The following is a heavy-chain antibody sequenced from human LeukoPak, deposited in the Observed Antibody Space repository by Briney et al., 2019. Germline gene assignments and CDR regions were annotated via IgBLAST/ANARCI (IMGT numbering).Heavy chain of an antibody. CDR3: ARAKKTVAGFFDF. CDR1: EDSISSYY. D-gene: IGHD6-19*01. Sequence: SETLSLTCTVSEDSISSYYWSWIRQSPGKGLGWIGYIFYSGNTNYNPSLKSRVSMSVDTSKNQLSLKLNSVTAADTAVYYCARAKKTVAGFFDFWGQGALVPVSS. V-gene: IGHV4-59*01. J-gene: IGHJ4*02. CDR2: IFYSGNT.